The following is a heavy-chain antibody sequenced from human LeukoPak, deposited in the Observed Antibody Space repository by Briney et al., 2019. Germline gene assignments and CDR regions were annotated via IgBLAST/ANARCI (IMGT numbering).Heavy chain of an antibody. V-gene: IGHV1-8*01. D-gene: IGHD2-2*02. CDR2: KNPNSGNT. CDR3: ARDYCSSTSCYTGTGDYYYGMDV. J-gene: IGHJ6*02. Sequence: GASVKVSCKASGYTFTSYDINWVRQATGQGLEWMGWKNPNSGNTGYAQKFQGRVTMTRNTSISTAYMELSSLRSEDTAVYYCARDYCSSTSCYTGTGDYYYGMDVWGQGTTVTVSS. CDR1: GYTFTSYD.